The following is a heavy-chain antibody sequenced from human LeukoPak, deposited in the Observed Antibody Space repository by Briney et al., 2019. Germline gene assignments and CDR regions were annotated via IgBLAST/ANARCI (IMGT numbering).Heavy chain of an antibody. CDR2: ISSSSSYI. Sequence: GGSLRLSCAASGFTFNTYAMSWVRQAPGKGLEWVSSISSSSSYIYYADSVKGRFTLSRDNAKNSLYLQMNSLRAEDTAVYYCARRARGSGFSDYYYYMDVWGKGTTVTVSS. V-gene: IGHV3-21*01. D-gene: IGHD3-3*01. CDR1: GFTFNTYA. J-gene: IGHJ6*03. CDR3: ARRARGSGFSDYYYYMDV.